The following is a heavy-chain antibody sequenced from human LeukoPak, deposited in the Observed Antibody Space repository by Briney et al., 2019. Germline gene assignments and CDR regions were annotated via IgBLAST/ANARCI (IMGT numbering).Heavy chain of an antibody. J-gene: IGHJ4*02. D-gene: IGHD3-10*01. Sequence: SSETLSLTCTVSGYSISSGYYWGWIRQPPGKGLEWIGSIYHSGSTYYNPSLKSRVTISVDTSKNQFSLKLSSVTAADTAVYYCARGGEKFGDSLLWGQGTLVTVSS. CDR2: IYHSGST. CDR1: GYSISSGYY. CDR3: ARGGEKFGDSLL. V-gene: IGHV4-38-2*02.